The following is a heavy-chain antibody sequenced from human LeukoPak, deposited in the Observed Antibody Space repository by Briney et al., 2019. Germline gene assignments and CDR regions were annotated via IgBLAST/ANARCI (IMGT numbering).Heavy chain of an antibody. V-gene: IGHV4-38-2*02. Sequence: SETLSLTCTVSGYSISSGYYWGWIRQPPGKGLEWIGSIYHSGSTYYNPSLKSRVTISVDTSKNQFSLKLSSVTAADTAVYYCAGIAARETPFDYWGQGTLVSVSS. CDR3: AGIAARETPFDY. D-gene: IGHD6-6*01. J-gene: IGHJ4*02. CDR2: IYHSGST. CDR1: GYSISSGYY.